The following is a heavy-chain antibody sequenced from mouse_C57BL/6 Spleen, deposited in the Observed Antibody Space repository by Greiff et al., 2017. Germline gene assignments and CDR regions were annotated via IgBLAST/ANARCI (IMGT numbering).Heavy chain of an antibody. Sequence: QVQLQQPGAELVKPGASVKLSCKASGYTFTSYWMHWVKQRPGRGLEWNGRIDPNSGGTKYNEKFKSKATLTVDKPSSTAYMQLSSLTSEDSAVYYCARDGYYAMDYWGQGTSVTVSS. J-gene: IGHJ4*01. CDR3: ARDGYYAMDY. D-gene: IGHD2-3*01. CDR1: GYTFTSYW. CDR2: IDPNSGGT. V-gene: IGHV1-72*01.